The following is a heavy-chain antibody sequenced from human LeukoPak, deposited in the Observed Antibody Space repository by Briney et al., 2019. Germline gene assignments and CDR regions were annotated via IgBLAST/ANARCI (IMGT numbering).Heavy chain of an antibody. Sequence: SVKVSCKASGGTFSSYAISWVRQAPGPGLEWMGRIIPILGIANYAQKFQGRVTITADKSTSTAYMELSSLRSEDTAVYYCARNDDYGGNVGYWGQGTLVTVSS. CDR3: ARNDDYGGNVGY. CDR2: IIPILGIA. J-gene: IGHJ4*02. D-gene: IGHD4-23*01. V-gene: IGHV1-69*04. CDR1: GGTFSSYA.